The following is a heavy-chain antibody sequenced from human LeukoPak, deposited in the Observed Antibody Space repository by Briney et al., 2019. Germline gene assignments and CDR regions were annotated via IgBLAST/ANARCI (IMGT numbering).Heavy chain of an antibody. CDR2: MNPNSGNT. CDR1: GYTFTTYD. D-gene: IGHD2-2*01. V-gene: IGHV1-8*01. CDR3: ARGRCVGSTNCYYFDS. Sequence: ASVKVSFKASGYTFTTYDINWVRQATGQGLEWMGWMNPNSGNTGYAQKFQGRVTITRDTSASTAYMELSSLRSEDTAVYYCARGRCVGSTNCYYFDSWGQGTLVTVSS. J-gene: IGHJ4*02.